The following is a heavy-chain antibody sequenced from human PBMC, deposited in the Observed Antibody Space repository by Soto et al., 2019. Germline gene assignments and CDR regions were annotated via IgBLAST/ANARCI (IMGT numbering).Heavy chain of an antibody. CDR3: ARGSMVRGVHPFDY. V-gene: IGHV4-39*01. CDR1: GGSISSSSYF. D-gene: IGHD3-10*01. J-gene: IGHJ4*02. CDR2: IYYSGST. Sequence: PSETLSLTCSVSGGSISSSSYFWGWIRQPPGKGLEWIGSIYYSGSTYYNPSLKSRVTVSVDTSKNQFSLKLSSVTAADTVVYYCARGSMVRGVHPFDYWGQGTLVTVSS.